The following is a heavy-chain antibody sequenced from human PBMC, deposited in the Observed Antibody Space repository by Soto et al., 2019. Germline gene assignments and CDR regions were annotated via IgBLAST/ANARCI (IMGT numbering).Heavy chain of an antibody. CDR1: GFTISSYA. D-gene: IGHD6-19*01. J-gene: IGHJ4*02. CDR2: ISGNGGDT. Sequence: EVQLLESGGGLVQPGGSLRLSCAAPGFTISSYATSWVRQAPGKGLEWVSVISGNGGDTFYADSVRGRFTSSRDNSKNTLYMEMESLGADDTAVYYCAKGFYGSGWNYFQCWGQGILVTVSS. CDR3: AKGFYGSGWNYFQC. V-gene: IGHV3-23*01.